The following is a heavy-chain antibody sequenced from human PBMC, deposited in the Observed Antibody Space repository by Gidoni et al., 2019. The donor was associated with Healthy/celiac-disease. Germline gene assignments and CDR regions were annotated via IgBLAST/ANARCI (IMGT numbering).Heavy chain of an antibody. V-gene: IGHV3-43*01. CDR3: AKDIGGGGGGYLDY. Sequence: EVQLVESGGVAVQPGGSLRLSCAASGFPFDDYTMHWVRQAPGKGLELVSLIRLDGVSTYYADSVKGHFPISRDNSKNSLYLQMNSLRTEDTALYYCAKDIGGGGGGYLDYWGQGTLVTVSS. D-gene: IGHD2-15*01. J-gene: IGHJ4*02. CDR1: GFPFDDYT. CDR2: IRLDGVST.